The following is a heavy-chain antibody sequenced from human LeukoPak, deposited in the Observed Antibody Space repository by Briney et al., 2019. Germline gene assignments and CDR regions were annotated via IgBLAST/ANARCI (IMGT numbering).Heavy chain of an antibody. V-gene: IGHV3-30*18. D-gene: IGHD5-12*01. J-gene: IGHJ4*02. CDR1: GFTFSSYD. CDR2: ISYDGSNK. CDR3: TKHSPYDYDQSYYFHY. Sequence: PGGSLRLSCAASGFTFSSYDMQWVRQAPGKGRVGVVVISYDGSNKYYADSVKGRLTISRDNSKNTLYLQMNSLRPEDTAVYYCTKHSPYDYDQSYYFHYWGQGTLVTVSS.